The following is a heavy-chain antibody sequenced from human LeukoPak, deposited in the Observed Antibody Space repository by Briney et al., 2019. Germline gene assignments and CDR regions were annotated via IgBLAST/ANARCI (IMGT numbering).Heavy chain of an antibody. CDR1: GGSISSSSYC. J-gene: IGHJ4*02. V-gene: IGHV4-61*01. D-gene: IGHD2-15*01. CDR2: IYYSGST. CDR3: ARVTGYVVEDYFDY. Sequence: PSETLSLTCTVSGGSISSSSYCWSWIRQPPGKGLEWIGYIYYSGSTYYNPSLKSRVTISVDTSKNQFSLRLSSVTAADTAVYYCARVTGYVVEDYFDYWGQGTLVTVSS.